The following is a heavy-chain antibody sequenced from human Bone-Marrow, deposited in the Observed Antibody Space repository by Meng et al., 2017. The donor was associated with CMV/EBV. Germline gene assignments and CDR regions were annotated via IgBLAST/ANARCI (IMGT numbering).Heavy chain of an antibody. V-gene: IGHV3-23*01. J-gene: IGHJ4*02. Sequence: FTFRSYAMSWVRQAPGKGLEWVSAFSGSGGSTYSADSVKGRFTISRDNSKNTLYLQMNSLRAEDTAVYYCAKFATAYCSSTSCSYFDYWGQGTLVTVSS. D-gene: IGHD2-2*01. CDR2: FSGSGGST. CDR3: AKFATAYCSSTSCSYFDY. CDR1: FTFRSYA.